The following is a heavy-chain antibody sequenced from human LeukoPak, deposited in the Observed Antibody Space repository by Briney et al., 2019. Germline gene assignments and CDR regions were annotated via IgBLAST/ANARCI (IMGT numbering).Heavy chain of an antibody. V-gene: IGHV3-23*01. Sequence: PGGSLRLSCAASGFTFSSYAMSWVRQAPGRGLEWVSAVSGFGTSTYYADSVKGRFTISRDNSKNTLYLQTNSLRAEDTAVYYCAKDRVFSSSAGCFQHWGQGTLVTVSS. J-gene: IGHJ1*01. CDR1: GFTFSSYA. CDR3: AKDRVFSSSAGCFQH. D-gene: IGHD6-6*01. CDR2: VSGFGTST.